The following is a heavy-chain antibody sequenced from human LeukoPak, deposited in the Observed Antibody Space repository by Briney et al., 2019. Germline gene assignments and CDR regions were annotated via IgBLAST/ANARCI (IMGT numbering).Heavy chain of an antibody. CDR1: GGSISSSSYY. V-gene: IGHV4-39*01. Sequence: SETLSLTCTASGGSISSSSYYWGWIRQPPGKGLEWIGTIYYSGSTYYNSSLKSRVTISIDTSKNQFSLKLSSVTAADTAVYYCASLGAYCGGDCYPTFDYWGQGTLVTVSS. CDR2: IYYSGST. J-gene: IGHJ4*02. CDR3: ASLGAYCGGDCYPTFDY. D-gene: IGHD2-21*02.